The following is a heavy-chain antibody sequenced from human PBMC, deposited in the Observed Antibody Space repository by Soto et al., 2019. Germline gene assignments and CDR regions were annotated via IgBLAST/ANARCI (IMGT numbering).Heavy chain of an antibody. CDR2: ISYDASNE. D-gene: IGHD6-25*01. J-gene: IGHJ6*02. Sequence: QVQLVESGGGVVQPGRSLRLSCAASGFTFSRYTMHWVRQAPGKGLEWVAVISYDASNEYYADSVKGRFTISRDNSKNTLYVQMNSLRAEDTALYYCAGSSGFYYAMDVWGQGTTVTVSS. CDR1: GFTFSRYT. CDR3: AGSSGFYYAMDV. V-gene: IGHV3-30-3*01.